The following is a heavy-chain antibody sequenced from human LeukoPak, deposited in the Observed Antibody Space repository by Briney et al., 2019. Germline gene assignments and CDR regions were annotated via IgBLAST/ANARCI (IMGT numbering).Heavy chain of an antibody. CDR1: GFTFDDYA. CDR3: ARVEYDSSGYLDY. D-gene: IGHD3-22*01. CDR2: ISWNSGSI. V-gene: IGHV3-9*01. Sequence: SGGSLRLSCAASGFTFDDYAMHWVRQAPGKGLEWVSGISWNSGSIGYADSVKGRFTISRDNAKNSLYLQMNSLRAEDTAVYYCARVEYDSSGYLDYWGQGTLVTVSS. J-gene: IGHJ4*02.